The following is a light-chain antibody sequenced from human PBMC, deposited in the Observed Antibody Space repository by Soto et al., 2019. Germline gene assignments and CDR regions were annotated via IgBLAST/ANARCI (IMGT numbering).Light chain of an antibody. V-gene: IGLV1-47*01. Sequence: QSVLTQPPSASGTPGQRVTISCSGSSSNIGSNSVHWYQQLPGTAPKLLIYSNSQRPSGVPERISGSKSGTSASLAISGLRSEDEADYCCAAWDDSLSGVVFGGGTKVTVL. CDR3: AAWDDSLSGVV. CDR2: SNS. J-gene: IGLJ2*01. CDR1: SSNIGSNS.